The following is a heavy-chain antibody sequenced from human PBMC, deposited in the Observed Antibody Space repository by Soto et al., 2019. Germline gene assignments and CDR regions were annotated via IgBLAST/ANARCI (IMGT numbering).Heavy chain of an antibody. CDR2: IYWDDDK. D-gene: IGHD3-22*01. V-gene: IGHV2-5*02. CDR3: PLSLIGYYYDSSGSNWFDP. CDR1: GFSLSTSGVG. J-gene: IGHJ5*02. Sequence: QITLKESGPTLVKPTQTLTLTCTFSGFSLSTSGVGVGWIRQPPGKALEWLALIYWDDDKRYSPSLKSRLTISKDTSKNQAVLTMTNMDPVDTVTYYCPLSLIGYYYDSSGSNWFDPWGQGTLVTVSS.